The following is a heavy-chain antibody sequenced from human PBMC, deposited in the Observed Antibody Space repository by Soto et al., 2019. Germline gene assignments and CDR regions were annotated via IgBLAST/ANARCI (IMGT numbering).Heavy chain of an antibody. V-gene: IGHV3-23*01. CDR1: GFTFSSFA. D-gene: IGHD5-18*01. Sequence: PGGSLRLSCAASGFTFSSFALNWVRQAPGKGLEWISAISGSGGDTDYTDSVKGRFTISRDNAKNTLHLQMNSLRAEDTAVYYCAGPGYSSQDYWGQGTLVTVSS. CDR2: ISGSGGDT. CDR3: AGPGYSSQDY. J-gene: IGHJ4*02.